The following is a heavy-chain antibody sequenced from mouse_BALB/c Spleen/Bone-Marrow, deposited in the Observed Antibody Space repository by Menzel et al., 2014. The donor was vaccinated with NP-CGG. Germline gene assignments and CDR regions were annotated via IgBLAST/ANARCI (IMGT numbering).Heavy chain of an antibody. CDR3: TRDPYYYGSSYAMDY. J-gene: IGHJ4*01. CDR1: GFTFXSYT. CDR2: ISSGGSYT. D-gene: IGHD1-1*01. Sequence: EVQLQESGGGLVKPGGSLKLSCAASGFTFXSYTMSWVRQTPEKRLEWVATISSGGSYTYYPDSVKGRFTISRDNAKNTLYLQMSSLKSEDTAMYYCTRDPYYYGSSYAMDYWGQGTSVTVSS. V-gene: IGHV5-6-4*01.